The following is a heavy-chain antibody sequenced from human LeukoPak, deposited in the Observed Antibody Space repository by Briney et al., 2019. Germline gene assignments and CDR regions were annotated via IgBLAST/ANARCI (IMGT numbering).Heavy chain of an antibody. J-gene: IGHJ6*02. CDR3: ARSLNIDNYYYYGMDV. V-gene: IGHV3-21*01. D-gene: IGHD1/OR15-1a*01. CDR2: ISSSSSYI. Sequence: PGGSLRLSCAASGFTFSSYSMNWVRQAPGKGLEWVSSISSSSSYIYYADSVKGRFTISRDNAKNSLYLQMNSLRAEDTAVYYCARSLNIDNYYYYGMDVWGQGTTVTVSS. CDR1: GFTFSSYS.